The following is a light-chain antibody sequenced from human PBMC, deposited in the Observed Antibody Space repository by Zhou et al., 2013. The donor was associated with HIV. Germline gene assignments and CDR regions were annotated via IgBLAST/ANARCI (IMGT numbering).Light chain of an antibody. V-gene: IGKV3-20*01. CDR1: QSVNSNY. J-gene: IGKJ3*01. CDR3: QQYGSSRFT. Sequence: NVLTQSPGTLSLSPGERATLSCRASQSVNSNYLAWYQQKPGQAPRLLIYAASRRATGIPDRFSGSGSGTDFTLTISRLEPEDFAVYYCQQYGSSRFTFGPGTKVDIK. CDR2: AAS.